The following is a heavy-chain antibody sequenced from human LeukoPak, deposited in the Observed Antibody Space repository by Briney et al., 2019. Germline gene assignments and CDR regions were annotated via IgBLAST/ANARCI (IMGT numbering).Heavy chain of an antibody. D-gene: IGHD3-22*01. Sequence: GGSLRLSCAASGFTYSSYAMSWVRQAPGKGLEWVSASSGSGGSTYYADSVKGRFTISRDNSKNTLYLQMNSLRAEDTAVYYCAKDGYYYDSSGYYYCYFDYWGQGTLVTVSS. CDR3: AKDGYYYDSSGYYYCYFDY. V-gene: IGHV3-23*01. CDR1: GFTYSSYA. CDR2: SSGSGGST. J-gene: IGHJ4*02.